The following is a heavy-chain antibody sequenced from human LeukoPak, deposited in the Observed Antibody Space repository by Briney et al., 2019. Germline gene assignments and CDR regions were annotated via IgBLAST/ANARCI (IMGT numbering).Heavy chain of an antibody. CDR3: ARGATPVLGTNSFDP. V-gene: IGHV1-2*02. CDR2: INTNTGTT. CDR1: GSTFSDYY. Sequence: GASVKLSCKASGSTFSDYYIHWVRQAPGQGLEWMGWINTNTGTTKIPQRFQGRVPMPRDTSVSSAYMDLNRLPSDDTAVYYCARGATPVLGTNSFDPWGQGTLVTVSS. D-gene: IGHD1/OR15-1a*01. J-gene: IGHJ5*02.